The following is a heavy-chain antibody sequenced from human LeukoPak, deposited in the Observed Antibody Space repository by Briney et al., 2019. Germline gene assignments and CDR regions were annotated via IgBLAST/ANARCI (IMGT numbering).Heavy chain of an antibody. Sequence: GGSLRLSCAASGFTFSSYGMHWVRQAPGKGLEWVAFIRYDGSNKCYADSVKGRFTISRDNSKNTLYLQMNSLRAEDTAVYYCAKDPLGVVVPAAIMDYWGQGTLVTVSS. CDR1: GFTFSSYG. J-gene: IGHJ4*02. D-gene: IGHD2-2*02. CDR2: IRYDGSNK. CDR3: AKDPLGVVVPAAIMDY. V-gene: IGHV3-30*02.